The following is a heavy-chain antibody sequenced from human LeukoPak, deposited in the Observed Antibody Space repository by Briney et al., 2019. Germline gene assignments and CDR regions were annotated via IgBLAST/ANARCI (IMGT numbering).Heavy chain of an antibody. V-gene: IGHV3-7*03. Sequence: GGSLRLSCAASGFTFSNYWMNWVRQAPGKGLEWVANIKRGGSEKYYVDSVKGRFTISRDNAKNLLYLQMNSLRAEDTAVYYCVKTAYGDYGYFDYWGQGTLVTVSS. CDR3: VKTAYGDYGYFDY. CDR1: GFTFSNYW. CDR2: IKRGGSEK. D-gene: IGHD4-17*01. J-gene: IGHJ4*02.